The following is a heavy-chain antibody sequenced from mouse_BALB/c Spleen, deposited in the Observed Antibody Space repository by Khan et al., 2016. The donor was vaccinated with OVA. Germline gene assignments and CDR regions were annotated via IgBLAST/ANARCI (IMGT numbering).Heavy chain of an antibody. Sequence: QVQLQQSGAELAKPGASVKMSCKASGYTFINYWILWVKQRPGQGLEWIGSINTSTGYTSYNQNFKDKTKLTADKSSSTAYMHLIRLTSEDSAVYYCGRRGLRWDFDDWGQGTTLTVSS. D-gene: IGHD1-1*01. CDR3: GRRGLRWDFDD. CDR2: INTSTGYT. V-gene: IGHV1-7*01. J-gene: IGHJ2*01. CDR1: GYTFINYW.